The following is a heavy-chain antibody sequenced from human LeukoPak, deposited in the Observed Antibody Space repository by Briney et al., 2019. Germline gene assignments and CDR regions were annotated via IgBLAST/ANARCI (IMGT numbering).Heavy chain of an antibody. CDR1: GFTFSSYA. D-gene: IGHD1-26*01. Sequence: GGSLRLSCAASGFTFSSYAMNWVRQAPGKGLEWVSAVRGGDAGTSYADSVKGRFTISRDNSKNTLYLQMNSLRADDTAVYYCAKNRGGSYYSGSDYWGQGTTVTVSS. CDR3: AKNRGGSYYSGSDY. V-gene: IGHV3-23*01. CDR2: VRGGDAGT. J-gene: IGHJ4*03.